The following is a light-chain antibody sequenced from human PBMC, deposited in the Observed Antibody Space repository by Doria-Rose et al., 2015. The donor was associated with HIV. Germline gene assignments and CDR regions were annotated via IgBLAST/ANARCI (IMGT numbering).Light chain of an antibody. CDR2: WAS. J-gene: IGKJ3*01. V-gene: IGKV4-1*01. CDR3: QQYYDAPS. Sequence: DIRVTQSPESLGMSLGERATLNCKSNQSLLYTSKNYLAWYQQKPGQPPKLLIYWASTRQSDVPARFSGSGSGTDFTPTISSLEAEDVAVYYCQQYYDAPSFGPGTTVDIK. CDR1: QSLLYTSKNY.